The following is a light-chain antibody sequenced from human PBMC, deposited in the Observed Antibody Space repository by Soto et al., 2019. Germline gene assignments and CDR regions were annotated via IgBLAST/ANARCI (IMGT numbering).Light chain of an antibody. J-gene: IGLJ2*01. CDR1: SSNIGSNA. V-gene: IGLV1-44*01. Sequence: QSVLTQPPSASGTPGQRVTISCSGSSSNIGSNAVNWYQHLPGTAPKLLIYSNNQRPSGVPDRFSGSTSGTSASLAISGLQSEDEADYYCAAWDDTLSGVLFGGGTKLTVL. CDR2: SNN. CDR3: AAWDDTLSGVL.